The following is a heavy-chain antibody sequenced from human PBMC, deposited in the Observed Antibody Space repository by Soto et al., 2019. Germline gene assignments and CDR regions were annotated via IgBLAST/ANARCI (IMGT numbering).Heavy chain of an antibody. D-gene: IGHD6-13*01. V-gene: IGHV3-23*01. Sequence: LTCAVYGGSFSGYYWSWIRQPPGKGLEWVSAISGSGGSTYYAASVKGRFTISRDNSKNTLYLQMNSLRAEDTAVYYCAAGIAAAGSVGGTDKKTFYYWGQGTLVTASS. CDR2: ISGSGGST. J-gene: IGHJ4*02. CDR1: GGSFSGYY. CDR3: AAGIAAAGSVGGTDKKTFYY.